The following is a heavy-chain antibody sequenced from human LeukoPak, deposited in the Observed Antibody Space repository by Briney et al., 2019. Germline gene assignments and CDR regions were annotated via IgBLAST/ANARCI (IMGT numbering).Heavy chain of an antibody. J-gene: IGHJ6*02. V-gene: IGHV3-66*01. CDR1: GFTFSSNY. CDR2: IYSGGST. Sequence: PGGSLRLSCAASGFTFSSNYMSWVRQAPGKGLEWVSVIYSGGSTYYTDSVKGRFTISRDNSKNTLYLQMNSLRAEDTAVYYCARDSRYCSGGSCYLAEDYYYGMDVWGQGTTVTVSS. D-gene: IGHD2-15*01. CDR3: ARDSRYCSGGSCYLAEDYYYGMDV.